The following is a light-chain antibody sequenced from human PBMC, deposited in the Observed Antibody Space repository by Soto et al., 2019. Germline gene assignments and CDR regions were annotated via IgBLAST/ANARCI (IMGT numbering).Light chain of an antibody. J-gene: IGLJ1*01. V-gene: IGLV2-14*02. CDR3: SSFSSGSTIYV. CDR2: EVN. CDR1: ISDVGSYNL. Sequence: QSALTQPSSWSGSPGQSITISCTGTISDVGSYNLVSWYQHHPGKAPKLIIYEVNNRPSGVSNRFSGSKSGNTASLTISGLQAEDEADYHCSSFSSGSTIYVFGTGTKVTVL.